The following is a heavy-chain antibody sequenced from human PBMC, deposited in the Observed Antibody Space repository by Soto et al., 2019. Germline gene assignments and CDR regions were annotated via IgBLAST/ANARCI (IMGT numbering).Heavy chain of an antibody. V-gene: IGHV4-31*03. CDR2: IYYSGST. Sequence: SETLSLTCTVSGGSISSGGYYWSWIRQHPGKGLEWIGYIYYSGSTNYNPSLKSRVTISVDTSKNQFSLKLSSVTAADTAVYYCARQRYSGYDWFDYWGQGTLVTVSS. J-gene: IGHJ4*02. CDR3: ARQRYSGYDWFDY. CDR1: GGSISSGGYY. D-gene: IGHD5-12*01.